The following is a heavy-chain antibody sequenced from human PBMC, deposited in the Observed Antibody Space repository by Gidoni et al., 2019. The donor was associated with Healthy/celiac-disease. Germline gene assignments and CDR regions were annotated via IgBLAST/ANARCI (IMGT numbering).Heavy chain of an antibody. CDR1: GFTFSSYA. D-gene: IGHD4-17*01. CDR3: AKDGYGDYWELAGYYYYGMDV. CDR2: ISGSGGST. V-gene: IGHV3-23*01. J-gene: IGHJ6*02. Sequence: EVQLLESGGGLVQPGGSLRLSCAASGFTFSSYAMSWVRQAPGKGLEWVSAISGSGGSTYYADSVKGRFTISRDNSKNTLYLQMNSLRAEDTAVYYCAKDGYGDYWELAGYYYYGMDVWGQGTTVTVSS.